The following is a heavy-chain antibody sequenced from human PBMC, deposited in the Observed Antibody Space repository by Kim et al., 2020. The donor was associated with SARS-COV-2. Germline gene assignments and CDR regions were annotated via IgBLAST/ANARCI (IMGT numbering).Heavy chain of an antibody. D-gene: IGHD3-22*01. V-gene: IGHV3-74*01. CDR3: AKVVDYDSSGFYAFFRA. J-gene: IGHJ5*02. Sequence: SVKGRFTISRDNAKNTLYLQMNGRRTEDTAVYYCAKVVDYDSSGFYAFFRAWGQGTRVTVSS.